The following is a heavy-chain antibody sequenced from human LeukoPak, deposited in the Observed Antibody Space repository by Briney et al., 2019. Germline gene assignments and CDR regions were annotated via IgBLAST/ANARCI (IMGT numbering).Heavy chain of an antibody. CDR1: GDSISNSNW. CDR2: ISHSGSI. Sequence: PSETLSLTCDVSGDSISNSNWWSWGRQPPGKGLEWVGEISHSGSINYNPSLKSRVIISMDKSKNHFSLKLSSITAADTAVYYCARAVAATSGRFSLGYWGQGTLVTVSS. D-gene: IGHD6-19*01. J-gene: IGHJ4*02. V-gene: IGHV4-4*02. CDR3: ARAVAATSGRFSLGY.